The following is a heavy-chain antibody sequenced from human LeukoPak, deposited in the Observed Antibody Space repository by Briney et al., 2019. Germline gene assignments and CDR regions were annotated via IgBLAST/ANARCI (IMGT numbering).Heavy chain of an antibody. D-gene: IGHD2-8*02. V-gene: IGHV1-2*02. Sequence: ASVKVSCKASGYTFTGYYMHWVRQAPGQGLEWMGWINPNNGGTNYAQRFQGRVTMTLDTSISTGYMELSRLRSDDTAIYFCARVDGGEWYYFDYWGQGTLVTVFS. CDR3: ARVDGGEWYYFDY. CDR1: GYTFTGYY. CDR2: INPNNGGT. J-gene: IGHJ4*02.